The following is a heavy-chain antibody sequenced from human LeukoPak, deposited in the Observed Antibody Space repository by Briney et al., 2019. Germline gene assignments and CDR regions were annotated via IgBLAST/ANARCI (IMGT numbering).Heavy chain of an antibody. Sequence: GGSLRLSCAASGFTFSSYAMSWVRQAPGKGLEWVSTISGRGDSTYYADSVKGRFTISRDNSKNTLYLQMNSLRLEDTAGYYCAKGAGYSSNWNFDYWGQGTLVTVSS. CDR2: ISGRGDST. D-gene: IGHD6-13*01. V-gene: IGHV3-23*01. CDR1: GFTFSSYA. J-gene: IGHJ4*02. CDR3: AKGAGYSSNWNFDY.